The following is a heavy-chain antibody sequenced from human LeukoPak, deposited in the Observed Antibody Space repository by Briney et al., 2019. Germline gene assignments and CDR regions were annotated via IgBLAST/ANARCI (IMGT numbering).Heavy chain of an antibody. J-gene: IGHJ4*02. V-gene: IGHV3-21*01. CDR1: VFTFRSYS. Sequence: PGGSLRLSCAASVFTFRSYSMNWVRQAPGKGLEWVSSISSSSSYIYYADSVKGRFTISRDNAKNSLYLQMNSLRAQDTAVYYCAGGAVTHFGYWGQGTLVTVSS. CDR3: AGGAVTHFGY. D-gene: IGHD4-17*01. CDR2: ISSSSSYI.